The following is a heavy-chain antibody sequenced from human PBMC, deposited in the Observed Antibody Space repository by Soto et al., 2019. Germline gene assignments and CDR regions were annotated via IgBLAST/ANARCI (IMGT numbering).Heavy chain of an antibody. D-gene: IGHD3-3*01. CDR1: GGSISSSSYY. J-gene: IGHJ3*02. V-gene: IGHV4-39*01. CDR3: ARSRNYDFWSGYYTGYDAFDI. Sequence: PSETLSLTCTVSGGSISSSSYYWGWIRQPPGKGLEWFGSIYYSGSTYYNPSLKSRVTISVDTSKNQFSLKLSSVTAADSAVYYCARSRNYDFWSGYYTGYDAFDIWGQGTMVTVSS. CDR2: IYYSGST.